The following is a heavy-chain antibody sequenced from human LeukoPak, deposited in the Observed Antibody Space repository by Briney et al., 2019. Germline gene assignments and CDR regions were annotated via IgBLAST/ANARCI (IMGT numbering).Heavy chain of an antibody. CDR3: ARAYSSSWLDY. V-gene: IGHV2-70*04. J-gene: IGHJ4*02. Sequence: ESGPTLVNPTQTLTLTCTFSGFSLSTRAMRVTWFRQPPGKALEWLARIDWDDDKFYSTSLKTRLTISKDTSKNQVVLTMTNVDPLDTATYYCARAYSSSWLDYWCQGTLVTVSS. CDR2: IDWDDDK. D-gene: IGHD6-13*01. CDR1: GFSLSTRAMR.